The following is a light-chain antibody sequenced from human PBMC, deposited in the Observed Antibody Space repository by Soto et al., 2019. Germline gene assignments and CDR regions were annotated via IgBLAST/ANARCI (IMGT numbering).Light chain of an antibody. CDR3: QQRSRWPPT. CDR1: QSIATY. V-gene: IGKV3-11*01. CDR2: DAS. Sequence: VVLTHSPATLSFSPGEIATLSFRASQSIATYLAWYQQKPGRAPSLLIFDASNRATGIPARFSGSGSGTDFTLTISSLEPEDFATYYCQQRSRWPPTFGHGTKVDIK. J-gene: IGKJ1*01.